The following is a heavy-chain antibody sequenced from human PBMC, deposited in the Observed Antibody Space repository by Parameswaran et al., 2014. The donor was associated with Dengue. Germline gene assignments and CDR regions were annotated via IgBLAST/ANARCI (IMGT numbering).Heavy chain of an antibody. D-gene: IGHD2-2*01. CDR2: ISAYNGNT. V-gene: IGHV1-18*01. Sequence: SWVRQAPGQGLEWMGWISAYNGNTNYAQKLQGRVTMTTDTSTSTAYMELRSLRSDDTAVYYCAREAEDIVVVPAAKVFYGMDVWGQGTTVTVSS. J-gene: IGHJ6*02. CDR3: AREAEDIVVVPAAKVFYGMDV.